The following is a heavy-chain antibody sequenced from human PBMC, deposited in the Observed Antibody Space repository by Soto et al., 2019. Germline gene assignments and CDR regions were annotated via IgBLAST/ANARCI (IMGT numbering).Heavy chain of an antibody. CDR3: ARQIYDSDTGPNFQYYFDS. Sequence: ESLKISCKGSGYSFAGYWVTWVRQKPGKGLEWMGRIDPSDSQTYYSPSFRGHVTISVTKSITTVFLQWSSLRASDTAMYYCARQIYDSDTGPNFQYYFDSWGQGTPVTVSS. D-gene: IGHD3-22*01. V-gene: IGHV5-10-1*01. CDR2: IDPSDSQT. J-gene: IGHJ4*02. CDR1: GYSFAGYW.